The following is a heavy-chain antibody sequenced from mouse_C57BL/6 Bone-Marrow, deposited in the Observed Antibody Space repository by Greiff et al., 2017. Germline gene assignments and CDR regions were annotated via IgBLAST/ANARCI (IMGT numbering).Heavy chain of an antibody. V-gene: IGHV1-69*01. J-gene: IGHJ3*01. CDR1: GYTFTSYW. CDR3: ARSEGYDGYHRDWFAY. Sequence: QVQLQQPGAELVMPGASVKLSCKASGYTFTSYWMHWVKQRPGQGLEWIGEIDPSDSYTNYNQKFKGKSTLTVDQSSSPAYMQLSSRTSEDSAVYYCARSEGYDGYHRDWFAYWGQGTLVTVSA. D-gene: IGHD2-3*01. CDR2: IDPSDSYT.